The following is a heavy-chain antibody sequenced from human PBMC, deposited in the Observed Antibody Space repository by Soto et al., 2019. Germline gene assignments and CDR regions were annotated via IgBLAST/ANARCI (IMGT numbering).Heavy chain of an antibody. D-gene: IGHD4-17*01. CDR2: IYPGDSDT. CDR1: GYRFTNYW. J-gene: IGHJ6*02. CDR3: ARHPDGDYDAMYV. Sequence: GESLKISCKASGYRFTNYWIGWVRQMPGKGLEWMGIIYPGDSDTRYSPSFQGQVTISADKSISTAYLQWSSLKASDTAMYYCARHPDGDYDAMYVWGQGTPVTVSS. V-gene: IGHV5-51*01.